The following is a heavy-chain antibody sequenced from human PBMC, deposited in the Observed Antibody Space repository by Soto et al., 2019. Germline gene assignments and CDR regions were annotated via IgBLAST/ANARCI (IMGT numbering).Heavy chain of an antibody. Sequence: QVQLVQSGAEVKKPGSSVKVSCKASGGTFSSYAIXWXRXXXXXXXXXRGGIIPISGTANYAQKFQGRVTITADESTSTAYMELSSLRSEDTAVYYCARSQGSSTSLEIYYYYYYGMDVWGQGTTVTVSS. CDR2: IIPISGTA. CDR1: GGTFSSYA. J-gene: IGHJ6*02. CDR3: ARSQGSSTSLEIYYYYYYGMDV. V-gene: IGHV1-69*01. D-gene: IGHD2-2*01.